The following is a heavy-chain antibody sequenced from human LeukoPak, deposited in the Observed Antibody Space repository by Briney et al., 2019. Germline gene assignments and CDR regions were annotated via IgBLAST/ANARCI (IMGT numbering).Heavy chain of an antibody. CDR1: GGSINTYY. J-gene: IGHJ4*02. V-gene: IGHV4-59*08. D-gene: IGHD2-21*01. Sequence: SETLSLTCTVSGGSINTYYWSWIRQPPGKGLEWIGHIYYSGSTSYNPSLKSRITISVDTSKNQFSLKLSSVTAADTAVYYCARWVIGWYLDYWGQGTLVTVS. CDR3: ARWVIGWYLDY. CDR2: IYYSGST.